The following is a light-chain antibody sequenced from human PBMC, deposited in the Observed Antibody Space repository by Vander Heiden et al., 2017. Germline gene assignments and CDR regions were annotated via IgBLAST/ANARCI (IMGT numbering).Light chain of an antibody. CDR2: DAS. Sequence: DIPRTQSPSTLSASVGDRVTITCRASQSISSWLAWYQQKPGKAPKLLIYDASSLESGVPSRFSGSGSGTEFTLTISSLQPDDFATYYCQQYNSYSTFGQGTKVEIK. CDR1: QSISSW. V-gene: IGKV1-5*01. CDR3: QQYNSYST. J-gene: IGKJ1*01.